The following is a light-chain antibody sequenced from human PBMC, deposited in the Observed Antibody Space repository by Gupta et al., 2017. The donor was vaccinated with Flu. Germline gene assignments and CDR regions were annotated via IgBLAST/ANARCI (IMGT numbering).Light chain of an antibody. CDR1: NIGSKS. Sequence: SSVLTLPPSVSVAPGQTARRTCGGNNIGSKSVHWYQQKPGQAPVLVVYDDSDRPSGIPARFAGSNSGNTATLTISRVEAGDEADYYCQVWDSSSDLVVFGGGTKLTVL. CDR2: DDS. J-gene: IGLJ2*01. V-gene: IGLV3-21*02. CDR3: QVWDSSSDLVV.